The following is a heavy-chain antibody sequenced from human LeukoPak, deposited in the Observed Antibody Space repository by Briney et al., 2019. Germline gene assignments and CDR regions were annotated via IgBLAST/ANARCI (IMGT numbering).Heavy chain of an antibody. CDR2: IHSDGRT. J-gene: IGHJ4*02. CDR1: GLTVSSNF. Sequence: TGGSLRLSCAASGLTVSSNFMSWVRQAPGKGLERVSVIHSDGRTFYADTVKGRFTVSRDNSNDMLFLQMNSLRAEDTAVYYCARDVGGMATGYFDYWGQGTPVTVSS. D-gene: IGHD5-12*01. CDR3: ARDVGGMATGYFDY. V-gene: IGHV3-66*02.